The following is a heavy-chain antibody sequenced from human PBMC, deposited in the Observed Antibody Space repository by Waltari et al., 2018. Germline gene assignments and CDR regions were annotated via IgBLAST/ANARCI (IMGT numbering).Heavy chain of an antibody. D-gene: IGHD3-10*01. CDR3: ARGGYYGSGEIDF. V-gene: IGHV1-18*01. J-gene: IGHJ4*02. Sequence: QGQVLQAGAEVQKPGASVKVSCKAAGYTFSNYGITWLRQAPGPGLAWMGWIRSYKCNTKYAQKVQDRVTMTTDTSSETLYVEVRNLRSDDTAVYYCARGGYYGSGEIDFWGQGTQVTVSS. CDR1: GYTFSNYG. CDR2: IRSYKCNT.